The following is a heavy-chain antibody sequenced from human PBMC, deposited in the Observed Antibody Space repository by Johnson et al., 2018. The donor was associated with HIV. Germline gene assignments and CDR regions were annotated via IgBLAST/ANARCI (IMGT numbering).Heavy chain of an antibody. V-gene: IGHV3-30*02. J-gene: IGHJ3*02. CDR2: IRYDGSNK. D-gene: IGHD3-10*01. CDR3: TKVWGFYYGQYHDAFDI. CDR1: GFTFNIYA. Sequence: QVHLVESGGGVVQPGRSLRLSCAASGFTFNIYAMNWVRQAPGKGLEWVTFIRYDGSNKYYADSVKGRFTISRDSSKNTLYLQVNSLRPEDTAVYYCTKVWGFYYGQYHDAFDIWGQGTMVTVSS.